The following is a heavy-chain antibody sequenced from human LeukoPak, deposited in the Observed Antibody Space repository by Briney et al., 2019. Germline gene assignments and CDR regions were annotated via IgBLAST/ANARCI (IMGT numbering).Heavy chain of an antibody. CDR1: GGSFSGYY. CDR2: INHSGST. CDR3: ARGNGTYYDILTGLYFDY. V-gene: IGHV4-34*01. D-gene: IGHD3-9*01. J-gene: IGHJ4*02. Sequence: PSETLSLTCAVYGGSFSGYYWSWIRQPPGKGLEWIGEINHSGSTNHNPSLKSRVTISVDTSKNQFSLKLSSVTAADTAVYYCARGNGTYYDILTGLYFDYWGQGTLVTVSS.